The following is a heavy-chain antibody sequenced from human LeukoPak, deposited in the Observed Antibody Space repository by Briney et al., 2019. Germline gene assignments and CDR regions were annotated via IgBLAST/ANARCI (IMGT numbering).Heavy chain of an antibody. D-gene: IGHD3-10*01. CDR3: ASWYYYGSGSLDY. V-gene: IGHV1-69*04. CDR2: IIPILGIA. J-gene: IGHJ4*02. CDR1: GGTFSSYA. Sequence: SVKVSCKASGGTFSSYAISWVRQAPGQGLEWMGRIIPILGIANYAQKFQGRVTITADKSTSTAYMELSSPRSEDTAVYYCASWYYYGSGSLDYWGQGTLVTVSS.